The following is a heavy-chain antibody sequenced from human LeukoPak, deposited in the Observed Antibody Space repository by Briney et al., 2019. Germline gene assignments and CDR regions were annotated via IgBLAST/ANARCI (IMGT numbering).Heavy chain of an antibody. J-gene: IGHJ4*02. CDR2: IFGSGST. V-gene: IGHV4-38-2*02. D-gene: IGHD2-15*01. Sequence: SETLSLTCTVSGYSITSDYYWGWIRQPPGKGLEWIGSIFGSGSTFYNPSLKSRLTISVDTSKNHFSLKLSSVTAADSAVYYCATALVVASTIFGIWGQGTLVTVSS. CDR1: GYSITSDYY. CDR3: ATALVVASTIFGI.